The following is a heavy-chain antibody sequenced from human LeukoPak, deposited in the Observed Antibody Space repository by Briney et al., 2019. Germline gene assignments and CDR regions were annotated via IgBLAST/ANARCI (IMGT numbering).Heavy chain of an antibody. CDR3: ARERRQWLSYYYYYYGMDV. Sequence: ASVKVSCKASGYTLTGYYMHWVRPAPGQGLEWMGWINPNSGGTNYAQKFQGWVTMTRDTSISTAYMELSRLRSDDTAVYYCARERRQWLSYYYYYYGMDVWSQGTTVTVSS. D-gene: IGHD3-22*01. J-gene: IGHJ6*02. V-gene: IGHV1-2*04. CDR1: GYTLTGYY. CDR2: INPNSGGT.